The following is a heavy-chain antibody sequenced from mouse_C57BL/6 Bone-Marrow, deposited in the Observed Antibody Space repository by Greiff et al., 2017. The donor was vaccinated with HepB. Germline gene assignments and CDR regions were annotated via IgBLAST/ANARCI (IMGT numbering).Heavy chain of an antibody. D-gene: IGHD1-1*01. J-gene: IGHJ1*03. Sequence: DVKLVESGGGLVQSGRSLRLSCATSGFTFSDFYMEWVRQAPGKGLEWIAASRNKANDYTTEYSASVKGRFIVSRDTSQSILYLQMNALRAEDTAIYYCARDACDYYGSSHGYFDVWGTGTTVTVSS. CDR1: GFTFSDFY. CDR2: SRNKANDYTT. CDR3: ARDACDYYGSSHGYFDV. V-gene: IGHV7-1*01.